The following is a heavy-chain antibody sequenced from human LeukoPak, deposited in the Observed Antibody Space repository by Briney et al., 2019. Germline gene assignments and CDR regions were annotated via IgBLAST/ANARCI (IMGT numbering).Heavy chain of an antibody. V-gene: IGHV3-11*01. D-gene: IGHD3-9*01. J-gene: IGHJ3*02. Sequence: PGGSLRLSCEASGFTFNDYHMSWIRQAPGKGLEWISSISGGAYTMHYAGSVEGRFTISRDNAKNSLYLQMNSLRADDTAMYYCARPYYDNASHRGTNDAFQMWGRGTMVTVS. CDR3: ARPYYDNASHRGTNDAFQM. CDR2: ISGGAYTM. CDR1: GFTFNDYH.